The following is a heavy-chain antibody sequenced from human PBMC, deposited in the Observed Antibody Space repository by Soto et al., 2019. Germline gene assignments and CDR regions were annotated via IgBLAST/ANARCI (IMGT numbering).Heavy chain of an antibody. J-gene: IGHJ6*02. CDR1: GGSISGYY. D-gene: IGHD2-2*01. CDR3: SRVGCSNSKCYTRGMDV. CDR2: IYSDGTT. V-gene: IGHV4-4*07. Sequence: PSETLSLTCTVCGGSISGYYWSWVRQPAGKGLEWVGRIYSDGTTNYSPSLKSRVTMSLDTSKNQFSLHLNSVTAADTAVYYCSRVGCSNSKCYTRGMDVWGQGTTVTVSS.